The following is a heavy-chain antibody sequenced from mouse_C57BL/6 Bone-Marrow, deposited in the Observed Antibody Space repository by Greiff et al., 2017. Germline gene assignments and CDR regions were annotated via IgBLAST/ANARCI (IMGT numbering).Heavy chain of an antibody. CDR2: INPSSGYT. V-gene: IGHV1-7*01. Sequence: VMLVESGAELAKPGASVKLSCKASGYTFTSYWMHWVKQRPGQGLEWIGYINPSSGYTKYNQKFKDKATLTADKSSSTAYMQLSSLTYEDSAVYYCAKNYYGSRNPFAYWGQGTLVTVSA. CDR3: AKNYYGSRNPFAY. D-gene: IGHD1-1*01. CDR1: GYTFTSYW. J-gene: IGHJ3*01.